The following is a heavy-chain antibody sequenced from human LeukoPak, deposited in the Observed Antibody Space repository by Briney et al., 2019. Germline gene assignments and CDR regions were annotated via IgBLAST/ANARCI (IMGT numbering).Heavy chain of an antibody. V-gene: IGHV4-31*03. J-gene: IGHJ5*01. CDR1: GGSISSSSYY. Sequence: SETLSLTCTVSGGSISSSSYYWGWIRQPPGKGLEWIGYIYYSGSAYYNPSLNSRVTISVDSSKNQFSLRLTSVTAADTAVYYCARSLGENCSSTSCYLNWFDSWGQGTLVTVSS. D-gene: IGHD2-2*01. CDR3: ARSLGENCSSTSCYLNWFDS. CDR2: IYYSGSA.